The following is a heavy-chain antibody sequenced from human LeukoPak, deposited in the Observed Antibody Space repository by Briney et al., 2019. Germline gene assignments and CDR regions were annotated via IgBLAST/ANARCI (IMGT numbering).Heavy chain of an antibody. V-gene: IGHV3-15*01. CDR2: IKSKTDGGTT. J-gene: IGHJ4*02. D-gene: IGHD2-21*02. CDR1: GFIFSNAW. Sequence: GGSLRLSCAASGFIFSNAWMSWVRQAPGKGLEWVGRIKSKTDGGTTDYAVPVKGRFTISRVDSKNTLYLQLNSLKTEDTAVYYCARARGYCGGDCYSEVNDYWGQGTLVTVSS. CDR3: ARARGYCGGDCYSEVNDY.